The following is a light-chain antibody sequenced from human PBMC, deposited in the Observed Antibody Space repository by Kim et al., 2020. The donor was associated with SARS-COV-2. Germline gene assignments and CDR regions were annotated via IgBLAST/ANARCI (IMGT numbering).Light chain of an antibody. Sequence: RVTTSCTGSSSNIGAGYDVHWYQQLPGTAPKLIIYGNSNRPSGVPDRFSGSKSGTSASLAITGLQAEDEADYYCQSYDSSLSVVVFGGGTQLTVL. CDR3: QSYDSSLSVVV. CDR1: SSNIGAGYD. V-gene: IGLV1-40*01. J-gene: IGLJ2*01. CDR2: GNS.